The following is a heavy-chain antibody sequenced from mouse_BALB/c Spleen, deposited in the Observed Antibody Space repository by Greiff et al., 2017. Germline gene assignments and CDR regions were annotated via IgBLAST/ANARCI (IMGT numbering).Heavy chain of an antibody. Sequence: EVKVEESGPGLVKPSQSLSLTCSATGYSITSCYYWNWIRPLPGNILEWMCYISYDSSNNYNQSLKNRISITSDTSKNQFFLKLNTVTTEDTATYDCERAPYYRYDWFADWGQGTLVTVSA. J-gene: IGHJ3*01. D-gene: IGHD2-14*01. CDR3: ERAPYYRYDWFAD. CDR2: ISYDSSN. CDR1: GYSITSCYY. V-gene: IGHV3-6*02.